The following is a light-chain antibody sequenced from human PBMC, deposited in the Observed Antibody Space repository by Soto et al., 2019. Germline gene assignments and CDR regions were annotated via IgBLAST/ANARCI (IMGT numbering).Light chain of an antibody. CDR3: QKYDSAPYT. V-gene: IGKV1-27*01. CDR2: LAS. J-gene: IGKJ2*01. Sequence: DIQMTQSPSSLSASVGDRVTITCRTSQGINSYLAWYQQKPGKVPKLLIYLASTLQSGVPSRFSGSGSGTDFTLTISSRQPEDVATYYCQKYDSAPYTFGQGTKL. CDR1: QGINSY.